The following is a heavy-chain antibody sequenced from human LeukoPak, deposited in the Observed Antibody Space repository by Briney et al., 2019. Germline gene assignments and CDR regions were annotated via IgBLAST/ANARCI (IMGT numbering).Heavy chain of an antibody. CDR3: ARERHSSGRYNWFDP. Sequence: EASVKVSCKASGYTFTSYGISWVRQAPGQGLEWMGWISAYNGNTNYAQKLQGRVTMTTDTSTSTAYMELRSLRSDDTAVYYCARERHSSGRYNWFDPWGQGTLVTVSS. CDR1: GYTFTSYG. J-gene: IGHJ5*02. D-gene: IGHD6-19*01. V-gene: IGHV1-18*01. CDR2: ISAYNGNT.